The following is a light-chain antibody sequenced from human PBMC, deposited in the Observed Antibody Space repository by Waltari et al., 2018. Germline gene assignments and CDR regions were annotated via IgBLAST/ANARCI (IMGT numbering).Light chain of an antibody. V-gene: IGLV2-23*02. J-gene: IGLJ3*02. CDR1: SSDVGSYNL. CDR3: CSYAGSSTWV. CDR2: EVS. Sequence: QSALTQPAYVSGSPGQSITIPCPGTSSDVGSYNLGSWYQQHPGKAPKLMIYEVSKRPSGVSNRFSGSKSGNTASLTISGLQAEDEADYYCCSYAGSSTWVFGGGTKLTVL.